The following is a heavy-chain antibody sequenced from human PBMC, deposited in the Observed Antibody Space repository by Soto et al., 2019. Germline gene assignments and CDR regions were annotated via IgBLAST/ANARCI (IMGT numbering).Heavy chain of an antibody. CDR3: ARALSGYDPY. J-gene: IGHJ4*02. CDR2: ISYDGTNK. D-gene: IGHD5-12*01. V-gene: IGHV3-30-3*01. CDR1: GFTFSSYT. Sequence: QVQLVESGGGVVQPGRSLRISCAGSGFTFSSYTMHWVRQAPGKGLEWVALISYDGTNKYYADSVKGRFTISRDNSKNTLYLQMNSLRAEDTAVYYCARALSGYDPYWGQGTLVTVSS.